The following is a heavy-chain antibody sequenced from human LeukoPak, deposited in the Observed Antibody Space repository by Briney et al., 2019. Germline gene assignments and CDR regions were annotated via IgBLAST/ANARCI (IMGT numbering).Heavy chain of an antibody. Sequence: LETLSLTCAVYGGSFSGYYWSWIRQPPGKGLEWIGEIDHSGSTNYDPSLKSRVTISVDTSKNQFSLKLSSVTDADTAVYYCARVGTDYYGAGSYYINWFDPWGQGTLVTVSS. CDR1: GGSFSGYY. D-gene: IGHD3-10*01. CDR2: IDHSGST. J-gene: IGHJ5*02. V-gene: IGHV4-34*01. CDR3: ARVGTDYYGAGSYYINWFDP.